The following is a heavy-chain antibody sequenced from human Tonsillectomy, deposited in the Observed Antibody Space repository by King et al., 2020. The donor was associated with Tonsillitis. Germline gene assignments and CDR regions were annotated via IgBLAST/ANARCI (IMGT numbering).Heavy chain of an antibody. Sequence: QLQESGPGLVMPSETLSLTCTISGGFITSRSYYWGWIRQPPGKGLEWIGSIHYSGTTYSNPPLKSRVTISVDTSKKHFSLKWSSVTAADTAVYYCARGGGYSYITWGQGTLVTVSS. J-gene: IGHJ5*02. CDR2: IHYSGTT. CDR1: GGFITSRSYY. V-gene: IGHV4-39*02. CDR3: ARGGGYSYIT. D-gene: IGHD2-21*01.